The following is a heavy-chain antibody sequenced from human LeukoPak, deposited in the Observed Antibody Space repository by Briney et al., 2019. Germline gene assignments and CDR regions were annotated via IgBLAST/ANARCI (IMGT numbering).Heavy chain of an antibody. CDR3: ARAYCGGDCYLYFDY. V-gene: IGHV1-69*13. J-gene: IGHJ4*02. Sequence: ASVKVSCKASGYTFTSYDINWVRQATGQGLEWMGGIIPIFGTANYAQKFQGRVTITADESTSTAYMELSSLRSEDTAVYYCARAYCGGDCYLYFDYWGQGTLVTVCS. CDR2: IIPIFGTA. D-gene: IGHD2-21*02. CDR1: GYTFTSYD.